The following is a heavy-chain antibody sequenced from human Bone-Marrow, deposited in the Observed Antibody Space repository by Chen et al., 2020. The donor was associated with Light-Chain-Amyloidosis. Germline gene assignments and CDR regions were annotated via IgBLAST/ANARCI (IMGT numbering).Heavy chain of an antibody. J-gene: IGHJ4*02. CDR2: IYPDDYDA. Sequence: IGWVRQMPGKGLERMGVIYPDDYDARYSPSFEGQVTISADKSITTAYLQWRSLKASDTAMYYCARRRDGDNFDYWGQGTLVTVSS. V-gene: IGHV5-51*01. CDR3: ARRRDGDNFDY.